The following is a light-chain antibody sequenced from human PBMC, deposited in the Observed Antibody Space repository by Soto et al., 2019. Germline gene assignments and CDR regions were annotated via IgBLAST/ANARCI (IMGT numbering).Light chain of an antibody. Sequence: VLTQYPGTRSLSPGERVTLSCRASQDIRSHLAWYQQKHGQAPRLLIYGASNRATGIPDRFSGSVSGTECTITISRLQQEDVAVYYCQQYGSSTWTFGQGTKVDIK. J-gene: IGKJ1*01. V-gene: IGKV3-20*01. CDR3: QQYGSSTWT. CDR1: QDIRSH. CDR2: GAS.